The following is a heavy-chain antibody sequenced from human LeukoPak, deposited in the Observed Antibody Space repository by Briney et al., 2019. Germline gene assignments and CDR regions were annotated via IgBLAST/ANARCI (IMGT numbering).Heavy chain of an antibody. Sequence: GGSLRLSCAASGFTFSDLYMSWIRQAPGKGLEWVSYISSNGDAMYYADSVKGQFTISRDNAKNSLYLQMNSLRAEDTALYYCARRGRDPEYWGQGTLVTVSS. D-gene: IGHD3-16*01. CDR2: ISSNGDAM. CDR3: ARRGRDPEY. CDR1: GFTFSDLY. J-gene: IGHJ4*02. V-gene: IGHV3-11*04.